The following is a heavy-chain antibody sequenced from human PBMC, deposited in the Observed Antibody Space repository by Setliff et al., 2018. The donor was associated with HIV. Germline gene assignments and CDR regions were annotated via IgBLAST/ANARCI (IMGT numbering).Heavy chain of an antibody. V-gene: IGHV4-30-4*02. J-gene: IGHJ4*02. Sequence: PSETLSLTCTVSGGSISSGDYYWSWIRQPPGEGLDWIAYIYDSGSAYYNPSLKSRVTISVDSSKNQFSLKLSSVTAADTAVYYCARHRDGGTYPLDYWGQGTLVTVSS. CDR2: IYDSGSA. D-gene: IGHD1-26*01. CDR3: ARHRDGGTYPLDY. CDR1: GGSISSGDYY.